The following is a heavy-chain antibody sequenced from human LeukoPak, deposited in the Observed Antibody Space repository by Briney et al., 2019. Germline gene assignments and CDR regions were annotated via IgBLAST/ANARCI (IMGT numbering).Heavy chain of an antibody. D-gene: IGHD1-26*01. CDR1: RFTFDDYA. Sequence: GGSLRLSCAASRFTFDDYAMHWVRQAPGKGLEWVSGISWNSGSIGYADSVKGRFTISRDNAKNSLYLQMNSLRAEDTALYYCAKSGSYGSFFDYWGQGTLVTVSS. CDR3: AKSGSYGSFFDY. V-gene: IGHV3-9*01. J-gene: IGHJ4*02. CDR2: ISWNSGSI.